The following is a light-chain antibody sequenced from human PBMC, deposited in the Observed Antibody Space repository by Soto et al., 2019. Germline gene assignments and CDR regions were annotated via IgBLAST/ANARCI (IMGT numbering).Light chain of an antibody. CDR2: GTS. V-gene: IGKV3D-15*01. CDR3: QQYHDCVT. CDR1: QSFSCN. J-gene: IGKJ4*01. Sequence: EIVMTQSPATLSVSPGETATLSCGTSQSFSCNLAWYQQKPGQAPRLLIYGTSTRATGIPARFSGSGSGTEFTLTLGYLRPEDSAVYFCQQYHDCVTFGGGTKVEI.